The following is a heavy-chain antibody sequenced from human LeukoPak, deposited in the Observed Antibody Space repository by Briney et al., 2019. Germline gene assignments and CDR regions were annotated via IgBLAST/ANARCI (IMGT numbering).Heavy chain of an antibody. CDR1: GFTFTPNS. CDR3: AGHSCYDS. V-gene: IGHV5-51*01. J-gene: IGHJ4*02. D-gene: IGHD3-16*01. CDR2: IYAGDSST. Sequence: HGESLKISCKGSGFTFTPNSVAWVRQMPGKGLEWMGVIYAGDSSTRYSPSFQGQVTISVDKSISTAYLQWSSLKASDSATYYCAGHSCYDSWGQGTLVTVSS.